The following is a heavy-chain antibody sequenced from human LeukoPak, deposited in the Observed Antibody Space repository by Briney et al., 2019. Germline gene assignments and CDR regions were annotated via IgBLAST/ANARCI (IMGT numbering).Heavy chain of an antibody. V-gene: IGHV1-18*01. J-gene: IGHJ6*03. CDR2: ISAYNGNT. CDR1: GYTFTSYG. CDR3: ARNNGIATVGTCMDV. D-gene: IGHD1-26*01. Sequence: ASVKVSCKASGYTFTSYGISWVRQAPGQGLEWMGWISAYNGNTNYAQKLQGRVTMTTDTSTSTAYMELRSLRSDDTAVYFCARNNGIATVGTCMDVWGKGTTVIISS.